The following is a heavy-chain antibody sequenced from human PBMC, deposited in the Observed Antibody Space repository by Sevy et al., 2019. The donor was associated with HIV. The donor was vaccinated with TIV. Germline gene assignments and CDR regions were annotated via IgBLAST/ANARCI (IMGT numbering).Heavy chain of an antibody. CDR3: ARSLKKCGLYFFDY. CDR1: GFSLSTQGMG. Sequence: SGPTLVNPTQTLTLTCTFSGFSLSTQGMGVGWIRQPPGKALEWLALFYWDDDKRYSQSLGSRLTITKDTSKNHVFLIMTNMDPVDTSTYCCARSLKKCGLYFFDYWGQGTLVTVSS. D-gene: IGHD2-21*01. V-gene: IGHV2-5*02. CDR2: FYWDDDK. J-gene: IGHJ4*02.